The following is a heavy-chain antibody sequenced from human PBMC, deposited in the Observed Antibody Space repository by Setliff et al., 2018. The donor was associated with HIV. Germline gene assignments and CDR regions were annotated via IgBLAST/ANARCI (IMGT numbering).Heavy chain of an antibody. V-gene: IGHV1-3*01. CDR1: GYTFTSYA. CDR3: ARWGWEWRNAFDI. D-gene: IGHD1-26*01. J-gene: IGHJ3*02. CDR2: INAGYGNT. Sequence: EASVKVSCKASGYTFTSYAIHWVRQAPGQSLEWMGWINAGYGNTKYSQKLQGRVTMTTDTSTSTAYMELRSLRSDDTAVYYCARWGWEWRNAFDIWGQGTMVTVSS.